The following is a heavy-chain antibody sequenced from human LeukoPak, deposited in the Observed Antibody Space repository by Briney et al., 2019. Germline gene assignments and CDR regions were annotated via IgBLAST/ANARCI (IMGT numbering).Heavy chain of an antibody. Sequence: GASVKVSCKASGGTFSSYAISWVRQAPGQGLEWMGGIIPIFGTANYAQKFQGRVTITADESTSTAYMELSSLRSEDTAVYYCARDSGYSSSWYAGSMDVWGQGTTVTVSS. CDR1: GGTFSSYA. CDR2: IIPIFGTA. V-gene: IGHV1-69*13. J-gene: IGHJ6*02. CDR3: ARDSGYSSSWYAGSMDV. D-gene: IGHD6-13*01.